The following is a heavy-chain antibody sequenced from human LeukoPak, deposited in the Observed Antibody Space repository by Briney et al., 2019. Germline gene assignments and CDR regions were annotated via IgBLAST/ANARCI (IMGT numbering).Heavy chain of an antibody. CDR2: IRTTGDT. CDR1: GFTFNYYD. D-gene: IGHD3-22*01. J-gene: IGHJ2*01. CDR3: ARGVSYYYDNSGHPGWYFGL. V-gene: IGHV3-13*01. Sequence: PGGSLRLSCAVSGFTFNYYDMHRVRQAPGKRLEWVSAIRTTGDTHYPDSVKGRFAMSREDAKNSVHLQMNTLRAGDTAVYYCARGVSYYYDNSGHPGWYFGLWGRGTLVTVSS.